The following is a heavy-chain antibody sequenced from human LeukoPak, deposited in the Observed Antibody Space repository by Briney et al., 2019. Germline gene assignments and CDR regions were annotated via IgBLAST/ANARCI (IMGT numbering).Heavy chain of an antibody. CDR1: GFTFSSYA. J-gene: IGHJ4*02. CDR2: ISGSGGST. D-gene: IGHD2-2*01. Sequence: PGGSLRLSCAASGFTFSSYAMSWVRRAPGKGLEWVSAISGSGGSTYYADSVKGRFTISRDNSKNTLYLQMNSLRAEDTAVYYCAKVTRYCSSTSCYGNWGQGTLVTVSS. CDR3: AKVTRYCSSTSCYGN. V-gene: IGHV3-23*01.